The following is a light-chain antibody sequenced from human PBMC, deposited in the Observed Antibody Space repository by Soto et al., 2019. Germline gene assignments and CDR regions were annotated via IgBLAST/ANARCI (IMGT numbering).Light chain of an antibody. J-gene: IGLJ2*01. V-gene: IGLV6-57*02. Sequence: NFMLTQPHSVSESPVKTVIISCTGSSGNIDDYYVQWYQQRPGRAPTTVIYEDNQRPSGVPDRFSGSIDSSSNSASLTISGLQTEDEADYYCQSYDTANRVVFGGGTKLTVL. CDR3: QSYDTANRVV. CDR1: SGNIDDYY. CDR2: EDN.